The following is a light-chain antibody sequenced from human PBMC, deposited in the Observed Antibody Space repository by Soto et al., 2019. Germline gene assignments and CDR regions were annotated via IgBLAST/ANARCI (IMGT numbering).Light chain of an antibody. V-gene: IGKV3-15*01. Sequence: EIVLTQSPGTLSLCPGERATLSFRASQSVISSDLAWYQQKPGQAPRLLIYGASTRSXGIPARFSRSGSGTEFTLTISSLQSEDFAVYYCQQYNNWPPITFGQGTRLEIK. CDR1: QSVISSD. CDR2: GAS. J-gene: IGKJ5*01. CDR3: QQYNNWPPIT.